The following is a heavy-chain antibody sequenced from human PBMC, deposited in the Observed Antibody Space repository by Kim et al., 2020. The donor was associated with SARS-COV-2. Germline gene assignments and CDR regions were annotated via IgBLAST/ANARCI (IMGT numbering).Heavy chain of an antibody. Sequence: GTTKYNPSFKSRFTLSVDTSKNQFSLRMTSVTAADTAVYYCARRSAGVDWWGQGTPVTVSS. J-gene: IGHJ4*02. CDR2: GTT. V-gene: IGHV4-34*01. CDR3: ARRSAGVDW.